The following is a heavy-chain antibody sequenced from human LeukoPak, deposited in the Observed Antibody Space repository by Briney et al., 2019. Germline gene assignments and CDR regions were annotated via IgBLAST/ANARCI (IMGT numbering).Heavy chain of an antibody. V-gene: IGHV5-51*01. Sequence: GESLKISCKGSGYIFTNYCTAWVRQTPGKGLDWMGIIYPADSDIRYSPSFQGQVTISVDKSISTAYLQWGSLKASDTAMYYCARTQSGYDAFDMWGQGTWVTVSS. CDR3: ARTQSGYDAFDM. CDR1: GYIFTNYC. J-gene: IGHJ3*02. D-gene: IGHD5-12*01. CDR2: IYPADSDI.